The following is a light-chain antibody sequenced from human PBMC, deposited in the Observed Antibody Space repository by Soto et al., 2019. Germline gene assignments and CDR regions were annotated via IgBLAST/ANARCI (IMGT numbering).Light chain of an antibody. V-gene: IGLV1-40*01. CDR3: QSYDNTLSAAV. CDR2: GSS. CDR1: SSNIGAGHV. Sequence: QSVLTQPPSVSGAPGQRVTISCTGSSSNIGAGHVVHWYQQFPGRAPNLLIYGSSNRPSGVPDRFSGSKSGTSASLAITGLQAEDEADYYCQSYDNTLSAAVFGGVTQLTVL. J-gene: IGLJ2*01.